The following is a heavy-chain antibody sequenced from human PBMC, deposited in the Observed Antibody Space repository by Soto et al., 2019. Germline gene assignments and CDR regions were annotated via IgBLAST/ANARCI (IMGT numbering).Heavy chain of an antibody. J-gene: IGHJ4*02. D-gene: IGHD2-2*01. Sequence: QTLTLTCTFSGVSPTSKEKGVGWIRQPPGKGLEWIGYMYHSGSTYYNPSLKSRVTISIDRSKNQFSLKLSSVTAADTAVYYCASVPDYWGQGILVTVSS. CDR2: MYHSGST. CDR3: ASVPDY. CDR1: GVSPTSKEKG. V-gene: IGHV4-30-2*01.